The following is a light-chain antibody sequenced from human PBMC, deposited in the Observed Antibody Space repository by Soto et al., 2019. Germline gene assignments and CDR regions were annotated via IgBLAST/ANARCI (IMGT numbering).Light chain of an antibody. CDR1: ESISND. J-gene: IGKJ2*01. CDR3: QQSYTASPYT. V-gene: IGKV1-39*01. Sequence: DIQMTQSPSSLSASVGDRVTITCRASESISNDLHWYQQKPGKAPKILIYAAFTLQSGVPSRFSGSRSETYFTLTISSVPPEDFATYYCQQSYTASPYTFGQGTKLQIK. CDR2: AAF.